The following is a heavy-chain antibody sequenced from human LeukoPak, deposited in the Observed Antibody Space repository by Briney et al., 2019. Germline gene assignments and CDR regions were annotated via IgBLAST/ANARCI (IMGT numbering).Heavy chain of an antibody. CDR2: IHYSGSA. CDR3: ARRSSDGYYYYYMDV. CDR1: GGSVRSGSYY. V-gene: IGHV4-61*01. Sequence: SETLSLTCSVSGGSVRSGSYYWSWIRQPPGKGLEWIGYIHYSGSANYNPSLKSRVTISVDTSKNQFSLKVSSVTAADTAVYDCARRSSDGYYYYYMDVWGKGTTVTVSS. D-gene: IGHD3-10*01. J-gene: IGHJ6*03.